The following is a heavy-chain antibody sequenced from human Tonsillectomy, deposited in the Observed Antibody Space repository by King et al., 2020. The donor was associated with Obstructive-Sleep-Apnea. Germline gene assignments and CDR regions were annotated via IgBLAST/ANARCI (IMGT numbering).Heavy chain of an antibody. CDR2: IYYSGST. CDR1: GGSVSSGSYY. J-gene: IGHJ4*02. V-gene: IGHV4-61*01. D-gene: IGHD4-23*01. Sequence: VQLQESGPGLVKPSETLSLTCTVSGGSVSSGSYYWSWIRQPPGKGLEWIGYIYYSGSTNYNPSLKSRVTISVDTSKNQFSLKLSSVTAADTAVYYCATGYGGKRGGLFDYWGQGTLVTVSS. CDR3: ATGYGGKRGGLFDY.